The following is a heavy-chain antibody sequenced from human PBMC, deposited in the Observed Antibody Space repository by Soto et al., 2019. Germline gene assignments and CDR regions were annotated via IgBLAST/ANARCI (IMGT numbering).Heavy chain of an antibody. D-gene: IGHD4-17*01. V-gene: IGHV3-23*01. Sequence: PVKGLEWVSAISGSGGSTYYADSVKGRFTISRDNSKNTLYLQMNSLRAEDTAVYYCAKDCYALTTVVTPPYGFDLWGQRTLVIV. CDR2: ISGSGGST. J-gene: IGHJ5*02. CDR3: AKDCYALTTVVTPPYGFDL.